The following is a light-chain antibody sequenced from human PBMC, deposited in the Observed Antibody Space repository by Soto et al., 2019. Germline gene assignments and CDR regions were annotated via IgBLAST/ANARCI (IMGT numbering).Light chain of an antibody. CDR3: SSYATSDTLV. J-gene: IGLJ3*02. CDR2: EVS. V-gene: IGLV2-14*01. Sequence: QSALTQPASVSGSPGQSITISCTGSSSDIGGYNYVSWYQHHSGKAPKLIIYEVSDRPSGVPYRFSGSKSANTASLTISGLQAEDEADYYCSSYATSDTLVFGGGTKLTVL. CDR1: SSDIGGYNY.